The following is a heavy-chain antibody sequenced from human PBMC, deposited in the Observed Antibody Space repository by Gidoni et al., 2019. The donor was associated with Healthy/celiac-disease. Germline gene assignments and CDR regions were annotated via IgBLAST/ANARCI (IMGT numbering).Heavy chain of an antibody. CDR3: ARAMIVVPEADYFDY. Sequence: QVQLQQWGAGLLKPSETLSLTCAVYGGSFSGYYWSWIRQPPGKGLEWIGEINHSGSTNYNPSLKSRVTISVDTSKNQFSLKLSSVTAADTAVYYCARAMIVVPEADYFDYWGQGTLVTVSS. V-gene: IGHV4-34*01. CDR2: INHSGST. CDR1: GGSFSGYY. J-gene: IGHJ4*02. D-gene: IGHD3-22*01.